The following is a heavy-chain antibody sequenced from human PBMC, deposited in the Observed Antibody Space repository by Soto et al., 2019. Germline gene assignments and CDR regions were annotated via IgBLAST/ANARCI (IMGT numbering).Heavy chain of an antibody. CDR3: AKGSCGLTVTHYYGMDV. J-gene: IGHJ6*02. CDR2: ISYDGSKK. Sequence: QVQLVESGGGVVQPGRSLRLSCSASGFTFSSYGMHWVRQAPGKGLEWVAVISYDGSKKYYADSVKGRFTISRDNSKKTLYLQMHSRRDEDTAVYYCAKGSCGLTVTHYYGMDVLGQGTTVTVSS. CDR1: GFTFSSYG. D-gene: IGHD4-17*01. V-gene: IGHV3-30*18.